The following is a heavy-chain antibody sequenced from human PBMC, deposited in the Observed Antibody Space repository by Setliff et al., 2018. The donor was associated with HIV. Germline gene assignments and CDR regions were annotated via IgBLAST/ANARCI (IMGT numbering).Heavy chain of an antibody. V-gene: IGHV1-69*13. CDR3: ALGATGGAARFDY. J-gene: IGHJ4*02. CDR2: IIPIFGTA. Sequence: SVKVSCKASGGTFSSYAISWVRQAPGQGLEWMGGIIPIFGTANYAQKFQGRVTITADESTSTAYMELSSLRSEDTAVYYCALGATGGAARFDYWGQGTLVTVSS. CDR1: GGTFSSYA. D-gene: IGHD6-6*01.